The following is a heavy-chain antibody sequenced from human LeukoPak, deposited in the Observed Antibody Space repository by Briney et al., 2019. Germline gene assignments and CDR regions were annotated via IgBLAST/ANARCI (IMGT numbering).Heavy chain of an antibody. CDR1: GYTFIDYY. D-gene: IGHD2-2*01. J-gene: IGHJ4*02. CDR3: ARVKKLMPEFEF. CDR2: INPNSGAT. V-gene: IGHV1-2*02. Sequence: SVKVSCKSSGYTFIDYYIHWVRQAPGQGLEWMGWINPNSGATKYAQKFQGRVSMTRDTSINTAYMDLTNLRSDDTAIFYCARVKKLMPEFEFWGQGTLVTVSS.